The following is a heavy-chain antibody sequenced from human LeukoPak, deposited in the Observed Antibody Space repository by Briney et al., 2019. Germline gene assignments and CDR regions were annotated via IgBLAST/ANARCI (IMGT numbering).Heavy chain of an antibody. CDR3: ARGQRWELLSYYSDY. D-gene: IGHD1-26*01. Sequence: PSETLSLTCAVYGGSFSGYYWSWIRQPPGKGLEWIGEINHSGSTNYNPSLKSRVTISVDTSKNQFSLKLSSVTAADTAVYYCARGQRWELLSYYSDYWGQGTLVTVSS. V-gene: IGHV4-34*01. CDR1: GGSFSGYY. J-gene: IGHJ4*02. CDR2: INHSGST.